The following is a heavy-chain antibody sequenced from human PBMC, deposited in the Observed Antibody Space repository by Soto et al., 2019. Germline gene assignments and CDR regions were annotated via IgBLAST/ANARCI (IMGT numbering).Heavy chain of an antibody. CDR3: ARHRLVSRDFDL. Sequence: PSETLSLTCTVSGGFISSSNYYWGWLRQAPGKELEWIGSIFYSGRTYHSPSLKSRVTMSVDTSKTAFSLQMTYVTAADTAVYYCARHRLVSRDFDLWGRGTLVTVSS. J-gene: IGHJ2*01. V-gene: IGHV4-39*01. CDR1: GGFISSSNYY. CDR2: IFYSGRT. D-gene: IGHD3-9*01.